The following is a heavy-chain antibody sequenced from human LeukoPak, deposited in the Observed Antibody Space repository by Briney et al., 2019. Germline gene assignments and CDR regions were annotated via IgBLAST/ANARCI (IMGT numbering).Heavy chain of an antibody. CDR3: ARDPGGGWYYFDY. CDR1: GGSISGSY. V-gene: IGHV4-4*08. Sequence: SETLSLTCTVSGGSISGSYWSWIRQPPGKGLEWIGRIYTSGSTNYNPSLKSRVTISVDTSNNQFSLKLSSVTAADTAVYYCARDPGGGWYYFDYWGQGTLVTVSS. D-gene: IGHD6-19*01. J-gene: IGHJ4*02. CDR2: IYTSGST.